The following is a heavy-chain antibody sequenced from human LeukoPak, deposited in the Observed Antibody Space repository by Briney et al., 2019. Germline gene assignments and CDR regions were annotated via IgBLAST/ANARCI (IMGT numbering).Heavy chain of an antibody. D-gene: IGHD3-10*01. CDR2: IYHSGST. CDR3: ARARGYYYYMDV. V-gene: IGHV4-38-2*01. J-gene: IGHJ6*03. CDR1: GYSIISGYY. Sequence: PSETLSLTCVVSGYSIISGYYWAWIRQPPGKGLELIGSIYHSGSTNYNPSLKSRVTISVDTSKNQFSLNLNSVTAADTAVYYFARARGYYYYMDVWGKGTTVTVSS.